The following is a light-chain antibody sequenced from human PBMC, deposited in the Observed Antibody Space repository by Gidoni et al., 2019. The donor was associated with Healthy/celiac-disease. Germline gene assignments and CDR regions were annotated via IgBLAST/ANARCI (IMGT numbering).Light chain of an antibody. CDR1: KSVSSSY. CDR3: QQYCSSTGT. J-gene: IGKJ1*01. Sequence: EIVLTQSPGTLSLSPGERATLSCRPSKSVSSSYLAWYQQKPGQAPRLLIYGASSRATGIPDRFSGSGSGTDFSLTISRREPEDFAVYYCQQYCSSTGTFGQGTKVEIK. CDR2: GAS. V-gene: IGKV3-20*01.